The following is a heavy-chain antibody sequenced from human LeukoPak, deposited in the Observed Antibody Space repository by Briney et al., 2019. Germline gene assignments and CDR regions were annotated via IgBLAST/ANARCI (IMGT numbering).Heavy chain of an antibody. J-gene: IGHJ4*02. CDR2: VYSVGST. CDR3: ARDRGTYYFDY. D-gene: IGHD3-10*01. CDR1: GFTVSSNY. Sequence: PGGSLRLSCVASGFTVSSNYMTWVRQAPGKGLEWVSVVYSVGSTYYADSVRGRFTISRDNSKNTLYLQMNSLRAEDTAVYYCARDRGTYYFDYWGQGTLVTVSS. V-gene: IGHV3-53*05.